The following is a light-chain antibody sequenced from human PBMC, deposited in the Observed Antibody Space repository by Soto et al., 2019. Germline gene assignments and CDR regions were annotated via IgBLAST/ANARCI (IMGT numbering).Light chain of an antibody. CDR2: EDL. Sequence: QSALTQPASVSGSPGQSITISCIGTSSDVGAYDLVSWYQQHPGTAPRLIIYEDLRRPSGIDSRVSGSKSGNTASLTISGLRAEDVGNYHCCSYAGNRIFVFGGGTQLTVL. CDR1: SSDVGAYDL. J-gene: IGLJ3*02. V-gene: IGLV2-23*01. CDR3: CSYAGNRIFV.